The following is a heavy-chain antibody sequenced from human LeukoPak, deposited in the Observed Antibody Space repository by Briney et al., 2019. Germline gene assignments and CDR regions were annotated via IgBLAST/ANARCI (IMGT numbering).Heavy chain of an antibody. J-gene: IGHJ4*02. CDR3: ARDCRYCSGGSCYGY. CDR2: IYSGGST. V-gene: IGHV3-66*01. CDR1: GFTFSSYA. Sequence: PGGSLRLSCAASGFTFSSYAMRWVRQAPGKGLEWVSVIYSGGSTYYADSVKGRFTISRDNSKNTLYLQMNSLRAEDTAVYYCARDCRYCSGGSCYGYWGQGTLVTVSS. D-gene: IGHD2-15*01.